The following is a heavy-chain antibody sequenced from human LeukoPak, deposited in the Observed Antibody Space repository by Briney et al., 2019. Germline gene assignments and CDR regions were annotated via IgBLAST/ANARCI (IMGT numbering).Heavy chain of an antibody. J-gene: IGHJ4*02. CDR3: AKQSYARSLGE. CDR2: TNSGGSST. Sequence: GASLRLSCATSGFPFSDFSMSWLRQAPGKGLEWISTTNSGGSSTDYAESVKGRFTISRDNSKNTLYLQMSSLRVEDTAMYYCAKQSYARSLGEGGPGTLVTVSS. CDR1: GFPFSDFS. D-gene: IGHD2-8*01. V-gene: IGHV3-23*01.